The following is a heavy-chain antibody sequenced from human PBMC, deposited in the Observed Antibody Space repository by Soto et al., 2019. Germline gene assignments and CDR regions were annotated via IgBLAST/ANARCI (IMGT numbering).Heavy chain of an antibody. J-gene: IGHJ4*02. D-gene: IGHD6-19*01. CDR1: GGSISSGGYS. Sequence: QLQLQESGSGLVKPSQTLSLTCAVSGGSISSGGYSWSWIRQPPGKGLEWIGYIYHSGSTYYNPSLKSRVTISVARSTNQFSLKLSSVPAADTAVYYCARAGGLGAVAVDSWGQGTLVTVSS. CDR3: ARAGGLGAVAVDS. CDR2: IYHSGST. V-gene: IGHV4-30-2*01.